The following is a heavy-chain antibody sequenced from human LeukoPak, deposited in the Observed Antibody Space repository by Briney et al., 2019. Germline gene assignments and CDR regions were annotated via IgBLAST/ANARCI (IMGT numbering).Heavy chain of an antibody. J-gene: IGHJ6*02. D-gene: IGHD2-21*02. CDR2: IYYSGST. CDR1: GGSISSSSYY. V-gene: IGHV4-39*07. Sequence: PSETLSLTCTVSGGSISSSSYYWGWIRQPPGKGLEWIGSIYYSGSTYYNPSLKSRVTISVDTSKNQFSLKLSSVTAADTAVYYCARGEGYCGGDCSYYYYYYGMDVWGQGTTVTVSS. CDR3: ARGEGYCGGDCSYYYYYYGMDV.